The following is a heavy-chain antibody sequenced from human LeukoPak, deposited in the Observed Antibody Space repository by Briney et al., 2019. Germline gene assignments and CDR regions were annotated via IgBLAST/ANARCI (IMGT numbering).Heavy chain of an antibody. CDR1: GFTFSSYA. CDR3: ARETSSGWNYYYGMDV. CDR2: ISSNGGST. J-gene: IGHJ6*02. Sequence: GVSLRLSCAASGFTFSSYAMHWVRQAPGKGLEYVSAISSNGGSTYYANSVKGRFTISRDNSKNTLYLQMGSLRAEDMAVYYCARETSSGWNYYYGMDVWGQGTTVTVSS. V-gene: IGHV3-64*01. D-gene: IGHD6-19*01.